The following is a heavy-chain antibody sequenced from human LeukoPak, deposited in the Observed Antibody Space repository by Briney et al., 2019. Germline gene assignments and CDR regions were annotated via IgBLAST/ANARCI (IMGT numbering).Heavy chain of an antibody. Sequence: ASVKVSCKASGYTFTDYYMHWVRQAPGQGLERMGWINPNSGGTNYAQKFQGRVTMTRDTSISTAYMELSRLRSDDTAVYYCARAPITRQYYFDYWGQGTLVTVSS. J-gene: IGHJ4*02. D-gene: IGHD3-10*01. CDR1: GYTFTDYY. CDR3: ARAPITRQYYFDY. CDR2: INPNSGGT. V-gene: IGHV1-2*02.